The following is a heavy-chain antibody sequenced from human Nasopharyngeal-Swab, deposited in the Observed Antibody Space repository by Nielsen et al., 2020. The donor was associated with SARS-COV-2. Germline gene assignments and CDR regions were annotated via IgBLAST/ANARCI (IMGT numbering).Heavy chain of an antibody. J-gene: IGHJ5*02. Sequence: SVKVSCRASGGTFSSYAISWVRQAPGQGLEWMGGIIPIFGTANYAQKFQGRVTITVDESTSTAYMELSSLRSEDTAVYYCARRPTTVTTWWFDPWGQGTPVTVSS. CDR3: ARRPTTVTTWWFDP. D-gene: IGHD4-11*01. CDR1: GGTFSSYA. V-gene: IGHV1-69*13. CDR2: IIPIFGTA.